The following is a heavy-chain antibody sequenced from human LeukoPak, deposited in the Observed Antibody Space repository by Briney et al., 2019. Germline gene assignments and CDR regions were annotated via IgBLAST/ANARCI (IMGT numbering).Heavy chain of an antibody. CDR3: ARHEAASGFPHWFDP. V-gene: IGHV4-39*01. J-gene: IGHJ5*02. CDR2: IYSDGST. CDR1: GGSISSSNDS. D-gene: IGHD6-13*01. Sequence: SETLSLTCSVSGGSISSSNDSWGWVRQPPGKGLEWIGSIYSDGSTYYIPSLKSRLSISVDTSKNQFSLNLRSVTAADTAVYYCARHEAASGFPHWFDPWGQGTLVTVSS.